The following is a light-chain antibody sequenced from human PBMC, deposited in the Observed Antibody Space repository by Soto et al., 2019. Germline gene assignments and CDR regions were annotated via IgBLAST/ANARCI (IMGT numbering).Light chain of an antibody. V-gene: IGKV1-33*01. CDR3: QQQHT. CDR1: QDISNY. J-gene: IGKJ2*01. Sequence: DIQMTQSPSSLSASVGDRVTITCQASQDISNYLNWYQQKPGKAPKLRIYDASNLETGVPSRFSGSGSGTDFTFTISSLQPEDIATYYCQQQHTFGQGTKVDIK. CDR2: DAS.